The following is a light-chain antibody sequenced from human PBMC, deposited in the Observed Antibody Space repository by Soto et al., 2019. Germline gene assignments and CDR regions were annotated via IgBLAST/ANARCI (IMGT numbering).Light chain of an antibody. CDR2: GAS. CDR3: HQYGSPPFT. V-gene: IGKV3-20*01. CDR1: QSVSANY. J-gene: IGKJ3*01. Sequence: EVVLTQSPATLSLSPGERATLSCRANQSVSANYLAWYQQKPGQAPRLLIYGASSRATGIPDRFSGSRSGTDFTLTISRLEPEEFAVFYWHQYGSPPFTFGPGTKVDIK.